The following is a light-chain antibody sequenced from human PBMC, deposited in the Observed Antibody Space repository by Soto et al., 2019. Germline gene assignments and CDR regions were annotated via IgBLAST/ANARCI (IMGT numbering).Light chain of an antibody. CDR3: AAWDDSLSGVV. Sequence: QPVLTQPPSASGTPGQRVTISCSGSSSNIGSNYVYWYHQLPGTAPKLLIYRNNQRPSGVPDRFSGSKSGTSASLAISGLRSEDEADDYCAAWDDSLSGVVFGGGTKLTVL. CDR1: SSNIGSNY. CDR2: RNN. J-gene: IGLJ2*01. V-gene: IGLV1-47*01.